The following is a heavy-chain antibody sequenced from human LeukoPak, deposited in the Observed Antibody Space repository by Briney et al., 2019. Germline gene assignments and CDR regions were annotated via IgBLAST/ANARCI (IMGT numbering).Heavy chain of an antibody. D-gene: IGHD3-22*01. CDR3: ATISPDYYDIP. CDR1: GYTLSEVT. J-gene: IGHJ5*02. V-gene: IGHV1-24*01. CDR2: FDPEDGET. Sequence: GSVKVSCKVSGYTLSEVTMHWVRQAPGKGLEWMGGFDPEDGETIYAQKFQGRVTMTEDTSTDTAYMELSSLRSEDTAVYYCATISPDYYDIPWGQGTLVTVSS.